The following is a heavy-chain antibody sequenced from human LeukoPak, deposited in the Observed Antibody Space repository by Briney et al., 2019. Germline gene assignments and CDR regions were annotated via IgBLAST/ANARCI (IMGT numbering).Heavy chain of an antibody. CDR3: VRTPPNWGFDY. V-gene: IGHV1-8*01. D-gene: IGHD7-27*01. CDR2: MSPNSGDT. J-gene: IGHJ4*02. CDR1: GYTFTTHD. Sequence: ASVKVSCRASGYTFTTHDINWVRQATGQGLEWMGWMSPNSGDTGYAQKFQGRVTMTSDSSISTAYMELSSLRSEDTAIYYCVRTPPNWGFDYWGQGTLVTVSS.